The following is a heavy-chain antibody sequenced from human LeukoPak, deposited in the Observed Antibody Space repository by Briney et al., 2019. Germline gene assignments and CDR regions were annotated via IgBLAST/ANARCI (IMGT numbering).Heavy chain of an antibody. V-gene: IGHV4-34*01. CDR3: ARGLYDYVWGSYRTGFDY. J-gene: IGHJ4*02. CDR1: GGSFSGYY. Sequence: NPSETLSLTCAVYGGSFSGYYWSWIRQPPGKGLEWIGEINHSGSTNYNPSLKSRVTISVDTSKNQFSLKLSSVTAADTAVYYCARGLYDYVWGSYRTGFDYWGQGTLVTVPS. D-gene: IGHD3-16*02. CDR2: INHSGST.